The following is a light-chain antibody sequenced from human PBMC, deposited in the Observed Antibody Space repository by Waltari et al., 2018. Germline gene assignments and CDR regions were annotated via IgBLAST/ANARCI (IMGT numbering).Light chain of an antibody. CDR2: AVD. CDR1: SSDVGAYDY. CDR3: CSYACGQTVI. J-gene: IGLJ2*01. V-gene: IGLV2-11*01. Sequence: QSALTQPRSVSGSPGQSVTISCTGTSSDVGAYDYVSWYQQHPGKAPKLVIYAVDKRPSGVPDHFAGSKSGNTASLTVTGLQAEDEADYYCCSYACGQTVIFGGGTRLTVL.